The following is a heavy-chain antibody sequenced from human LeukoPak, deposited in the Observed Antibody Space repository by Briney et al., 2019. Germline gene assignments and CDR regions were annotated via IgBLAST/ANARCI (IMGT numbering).Heavy chain of an antibody. CDR3: ARLPRYDFWS. CDR1: GDXISRTNFY. Sequence: SETLSLTCTVSGDXISRTNFYWGWIRQPPGKGLEWLGSIYYSGPTNYNTSLKSRVTISVDTSKKQFSLKLRSVTAADTAVYYCARLPRYDFWSWGQGTLVTVSS. CDR2: IYYSGPT. D-gene: IGHD3-3*01. J-gene: IGHJ4*02. V-gene: IGHV4-39*01.